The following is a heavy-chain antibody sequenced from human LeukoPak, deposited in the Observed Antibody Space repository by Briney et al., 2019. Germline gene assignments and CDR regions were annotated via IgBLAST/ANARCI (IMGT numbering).Heavy chain of an antibody. CDR2: IYSGGST. CDR1: GFTVSSNY. CDR3: ARVGLVATNTQGLDV. D-gene: IGHD5-24*01. J-gene: IGHJ6*02. Sequence: GGSLRLSCAASGFTVSSNYMSWVRQAPGEGLEWVSVIYSGGSTYYADSVKGRFTISRDNSKNTLYLQMNSLRAEDTAVYYCARVGLVATNTQGLDVWGQGTTVTVSS. V-gene: IGHV3-53*01.